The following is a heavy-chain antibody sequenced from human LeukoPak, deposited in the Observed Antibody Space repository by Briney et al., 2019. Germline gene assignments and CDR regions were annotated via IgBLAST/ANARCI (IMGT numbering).Heavy chain of an antibody. Sequence: SETLSLTCTVSGGSISTYYWNWIRQPPGKGLEWIGYIYYSGTTNYNPSLKSRVTISVDTSKNQFSLKLSSVTAADTAVYYCARPIRIAVAGDAFDIWGQGTMVTVSS. D-gene: IGHD6-19*01. CDR2: IYYSGTT. V-gene: IGHV4-59*12. CDR1: GGSISTYY. J-gene: IGHJ3*02. CDR3: ARPIRIAVAGDAFDI.